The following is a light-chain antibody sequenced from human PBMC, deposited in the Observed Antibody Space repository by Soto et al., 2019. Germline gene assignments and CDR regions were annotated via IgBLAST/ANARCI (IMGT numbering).Light chain of an antibody. V-gene: IGKV1-9*01. J-gene: IGKJ4*01. CDR2: DAS. CDR1: QDFSNF. CDR3: QQLYSFPLT. Sequence: DIQLTHSPSFVSASIGDRVTITSRASQDFSNFLAWYQQKPGRAPKLLMYDASTLQSGVPSRFSGSGSGTEFTLTISSLQPEDFATYYCQQLYSFPLTFGGGTKVDI.